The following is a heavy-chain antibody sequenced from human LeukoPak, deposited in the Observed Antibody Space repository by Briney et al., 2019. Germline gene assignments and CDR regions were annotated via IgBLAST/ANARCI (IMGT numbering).Heavy chain of an antibody. CDR1: GGSISSYY. Sequence: PSETLSLTCTVSGGSISSYYWSWIRQPPGKGLEWIGYIYYSGSTNYNPSLKSRVTISVDTSKNQFSLKLSSVTAADTAVYYCARVKGMYYMDVWGKGTTVTVSS. V-gene: IGHV4-59*01. CDR2: IYYSGST. CDR3: ARVKGMYYMDV. J-gene: IGHJ6*03.